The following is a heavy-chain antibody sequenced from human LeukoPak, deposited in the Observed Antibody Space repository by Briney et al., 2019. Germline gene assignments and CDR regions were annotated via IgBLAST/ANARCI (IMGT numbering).Heavy chain of an antibody. J-gene: IGHJ4*02. CDR1: GGSISSYY. V-gene: IGHV4-59*08. CDR3: ARREWAKYYFDY. D-gene: IGHD1-26*01. CDR2: FYYSGST. Sequence: SETLSLTCTVSGGSISSYYWSWIRQPPGKGLEWIGYFYYSGSTNYNPSLKSRVTISVDTSKNQFSLKLSSVTAADTAVYYCARREWAKYYFDYWGQGTLVTVSS.